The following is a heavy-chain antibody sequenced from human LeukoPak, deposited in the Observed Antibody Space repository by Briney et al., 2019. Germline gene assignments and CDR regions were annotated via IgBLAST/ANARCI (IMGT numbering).Heavy chain of an antibody. CDR3: ARGTMVRGVRNWFDP. J-gene: IGHJ5*02. V-gene: IGHV5-51*01. Sequence: GESLKISCKGSGYSFTSYWIGWVRQMPGKGLEWMGIIYPGDSDTRYSPSFQGQVTISADKSISTAYLQWSSLKASDTAMYYCARGTMVRGVRNWFDPWGQGTLVTVSS. CDR2: IYPGDSDT. D-gene: IGHD3-10*01. CDR1: GYSFTSYW.